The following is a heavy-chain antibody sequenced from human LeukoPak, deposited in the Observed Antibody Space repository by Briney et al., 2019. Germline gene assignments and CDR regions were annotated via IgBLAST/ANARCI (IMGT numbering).Heavy chain of an antibody. Sequence: GGSLRLSCAASGFTFSIAWMSWGRQAPGQGREWLGRIKTKTDGGTTDYAAPGKGRFTISRADSKDKLYLQMNSLKSDDTAVYYCANIFGGNSHRSDYWGQGTLVTVSS. V-gene: IGHV3-15*01. D-gene: IGHD4-23*01. J-gene: IGHJ4*02. CDR1: GFTFSIAW. CDR2: IKTKTDGGTT. CDR3: ANIFGGNSHRSDY.